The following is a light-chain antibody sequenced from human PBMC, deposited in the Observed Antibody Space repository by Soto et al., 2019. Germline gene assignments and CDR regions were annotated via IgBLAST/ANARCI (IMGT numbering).Light chain of an antibody. CDR2: AAS. V-gene: IGKV3-15*01. CDR3: QQYNNWVT. Sequence: EIVMTQSPATLSVSPEERVTLSCRASQSVSSSLAWYQQKPGQAPRLLIYAASSRATGVPARFSGSGSGTEFTLTISSLQSEDFAVYYCQQYNNWVTFGGGTQVEIK. CDR1: QSVSSS. J-gene: IGKJ4*01.